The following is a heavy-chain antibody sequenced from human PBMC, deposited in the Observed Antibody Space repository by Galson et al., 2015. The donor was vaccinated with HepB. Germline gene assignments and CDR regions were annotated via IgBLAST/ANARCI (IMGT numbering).Heavy chain of an antibody. V-gene: IGHV1-69*04. D-gene: IGHD3-22*01. CDR2: IIPILGIA. CDR3: ARPVDGGNYYDSSGYYY. Sequence: SVKVSCKASGGTFSSYAISWVRQAPGQGLEWMGRIIPILGIANYAQKFQGRVTITADKSTSTAYMELSSLRSEDTAVYYCARPVDGGNYYDSSGYYYWGQGTLVTVSS. CDR1: GGTFSSYA. J-gene: IGHJ4*02.